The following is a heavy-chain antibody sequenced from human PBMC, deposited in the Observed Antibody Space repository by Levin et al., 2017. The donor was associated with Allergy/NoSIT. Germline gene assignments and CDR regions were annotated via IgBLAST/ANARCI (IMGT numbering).Heavy chain of an antibody. D-gene: IGHD2-2*01. CDR1: GGTFSSYT. V-gene: IGHV1-69*04. J-gene: IGHJ6*02. CDR2: IIPILGIA. Sequence: KISCKASGGTFSSYTISWVRQAPGQGLEWMGRIIPILGIANYAQKFQGRVTITADKSTSTAYMELSSLRSEDTAVYYCARDRGDCSSTSCYRYYYGMDVWGQGTTVTVSS. CDR3: ARDRGDCSSTSCYRYYYGMDV.